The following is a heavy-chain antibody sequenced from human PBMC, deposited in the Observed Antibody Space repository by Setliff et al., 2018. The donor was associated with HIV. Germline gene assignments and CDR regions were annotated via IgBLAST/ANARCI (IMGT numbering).Heavy chain of an antibody. CDR1: GYSINSGFS. CDR2: IYQIGSI. D-gene: IGHD6-19*01. CDR3: ARPRRVRSRAWYWFDI. V-gene: IGHV4-38-2*01. Sequence: SETLSLTCAASGYSINSGFSRAWIRQPPGQGPQWIGSIYQIGSIYYNPSLQSRVTISVDSSKNQFSLNLFSVTAADTAVYYCARPRRVRSRAWYWFDIWGQGTLVTVSS. J-gene: IGHJ5*02.